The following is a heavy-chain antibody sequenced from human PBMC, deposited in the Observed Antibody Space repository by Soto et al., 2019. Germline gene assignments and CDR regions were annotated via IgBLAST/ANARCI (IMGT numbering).Heavy chain of an antibody. D-gene: IGHD3-22*01. CDR3: ARTYYYDSSGSIYYYGMDV. CDR2: INAGNGNT. Sequence: ASVKVSCKASGYTFNSYAMHWVRQAPGQRLEWMGWINAGNGNTKYSQKFQGRVTITRDTSASTAYMELSSLRSEDTAVYYCARTYYYDSSGSIYYYGMDVWGQGTTVTVS. J-gene: IGHJ6*02. V-gene: IGHV1-3*01. CDR1: GYTFNSYA.